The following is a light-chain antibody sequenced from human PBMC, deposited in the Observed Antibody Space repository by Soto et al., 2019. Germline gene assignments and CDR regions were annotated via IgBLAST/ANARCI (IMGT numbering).Light chain of an antibody. CDR1: SSNVGGYER. CDR2: EDT. V-gene: IGLV2-23*01. J-gene: IGLJ3*02. Sequence: QSALTQPASVSGSPGQSITISCAGTSSNVGGYERVSWYQQQPGKAPQLMIHEDTKRPSGVSNRFSGSKSGNTASLTISGLRPEDEADYYCCSLASGDTVVFGGGTKLTVL. CDR3: CSLASGDTVV.